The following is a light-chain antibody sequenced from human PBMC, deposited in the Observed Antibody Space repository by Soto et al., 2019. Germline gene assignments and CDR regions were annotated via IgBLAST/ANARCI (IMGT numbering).Light chain of an antibody. CDR1: SSNIGSNY. J-gene: IGLJ2*01. Sequence: QSVLTQPPSASGTPGQRVTISCSGSSSNIGSNYVYWYQQLPGTAPKLLIHRNNQRPSGVPDRFSGSKSGTSASLAISGLRSEDEAEYYCATWDLSLSGVVFGGGTKLTVL. CDR3: ATWDLSLSGVV. V-gene: IGLV1-47*01. CDR2: RNN.